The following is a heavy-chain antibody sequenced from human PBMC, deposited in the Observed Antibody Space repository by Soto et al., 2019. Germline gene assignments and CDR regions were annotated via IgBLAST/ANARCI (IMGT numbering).Heavy chain of an antibody. CDR1: GFTFSSYS. V-gene: IGHV3-48*02. CDR2: ISSSSSTI. D-gene: IGHD6-13*01. Sequence: PGGSLRLSCAASGFTFSSYSMNWVRQAPGKGLEWVSYISSSSSTIYYADSVKGRFTISRDNAKNSLYLQMNSLRDEDTAVYYCARAPRSGGWRQQLVRFHYGMDVWGQGTTVTVSS. CDR3: ARAPRSGGWRQQLVRFHYGMDV. J-gene: IGHJ6*02.